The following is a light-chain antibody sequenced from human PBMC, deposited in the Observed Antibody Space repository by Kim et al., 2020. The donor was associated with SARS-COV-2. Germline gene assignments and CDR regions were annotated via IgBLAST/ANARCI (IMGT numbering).Light chain of an antibody. CDR1: QDIGND. CDR2: GAS. V-gene: IGKV1-17*01. J-gene: IGKJ5*01. Sequence: ASVGDRVTVTCRASQDIGNDLGCYQQSPGRAPKRLIYGASNLQSGVPSRFSGSGSETEFTLTINSLQPEDFATYFCLQHRTYPITFGQGTRLEIK. CDR3: LQHRTYPIT.